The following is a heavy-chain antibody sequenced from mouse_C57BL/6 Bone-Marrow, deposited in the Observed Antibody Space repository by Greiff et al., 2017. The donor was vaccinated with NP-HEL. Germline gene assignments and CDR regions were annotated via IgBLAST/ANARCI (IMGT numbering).Heavy chain of an antibody. CDR1: GYTFTSYW. D-gene: IGHD2-3*01. CDR2: IDPHSGGT. V-gene: IGHV1-62-3*01. J-gene: IGHJ4*01. Sequence: VQLQQPGAELVPPGASVKLSSKASGYTFTSYWMHWVKQRPGRGLEWIGRIDPHSGGTKYKEKFMSKATLTVDKHSSTAYMQLCSLTTEDWAVYYCARWPYYGYWEGDYWGQGTSVTVSS. CDR3: ARWPYYGYWEGDY.